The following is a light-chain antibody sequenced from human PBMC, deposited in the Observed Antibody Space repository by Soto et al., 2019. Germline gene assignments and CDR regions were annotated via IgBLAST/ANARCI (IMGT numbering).Light chain of an antibody. CDR3: QQRSNWPPEIT. CDR2: DAS. J-gene: IGKJ5*01. Sequence: EIVLTQPPGTLSLSPGESATLSCRASQSVSSSYLAWYQQKPGQAPRLLIYDASNRATGIPARFSGSGSGTDFTLTISSLEPEDFAVYYCQQRSNWPPEITFGQGTRLEIK. V-gene: IGKV3-11*01. CDR1: QSVSSSY.